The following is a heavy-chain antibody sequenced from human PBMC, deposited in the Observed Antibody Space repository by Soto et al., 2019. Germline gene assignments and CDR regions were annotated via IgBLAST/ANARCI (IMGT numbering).Heavy chain of an antibody. CDR1: GGSFSGYY. CDR2: INHSGST. Sequence: QVQLQQWGAGLLKPSETLSLTCAVYGGSFSGYYWSWIRQPPGKGLEWIGEINHSGSTNYNPSLKSRVTISVDTSKNQFSLKLSSVTAADTAVYYCARGGSRIVVVTYWHYFDYWGQGTLVTVSS. V-gene: IGHV4-34*01. D-gene: IGHD3-22*01. J-gene: IGHJ4*02. CDR3: ARGGSRIVVVTYWHYFDY.